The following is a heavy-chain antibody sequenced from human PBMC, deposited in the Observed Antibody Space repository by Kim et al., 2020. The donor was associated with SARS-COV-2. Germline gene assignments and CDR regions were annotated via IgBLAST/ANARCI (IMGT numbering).Heavy chain of an antibody. D-gene: IGHD3-10*01. V-gene: IGHV3-30*07. J-gene: IGHJ4*02. CDR3: ARDGEGSGTYLDH. Sequence: DSVKGRFTISRDPYSNTLSLQMDSLRTEDTAVYYCARDGEGSGTYLDHWGQGTLVTVSS.